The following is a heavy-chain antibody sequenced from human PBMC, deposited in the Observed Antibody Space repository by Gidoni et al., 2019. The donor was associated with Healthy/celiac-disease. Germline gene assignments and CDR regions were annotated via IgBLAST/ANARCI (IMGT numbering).Heavy chain of an antibody. CDR3: ARVTSGSLRVRGVAY. V-gene: IGHV4-34*01. D-gene: IGHD1-26*01. Sequence: QVQLQQWGAGLLKPSETLSLTCAVYGGSFSGYYWSWIRQPPGKGLEWIGEINHSGSTNYNPSLKSRVTISVDTSKNQFSLKLSSVTAADTAVYYCARVTSGSLRVRGVAYWGQGTLVTVSS. J-gene: IGHJ4*02. CDR2: INHSGST. CDR1: GGSFSGYY.